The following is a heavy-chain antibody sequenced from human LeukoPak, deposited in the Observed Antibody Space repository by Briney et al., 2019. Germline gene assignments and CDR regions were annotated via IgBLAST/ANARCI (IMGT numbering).Heavy chain of an antibody. Sequence: SETLSLTCTVSGGSIISSGYYCSWVRQHPGKGLEWIGYISYSGNTYYNPSLKSRATISVDTSKNQFSLKLSSVTAADTAVYYCVRGGREESWGQGTLVTVSS. D-gene: IGHD3-16*01. J-gene: IGHJ5*02. CDR2: ISYSGNT. CDR3: VRGGREES. V-gene: IGHV4-31*03. CDR1: GGSIISSGYY.